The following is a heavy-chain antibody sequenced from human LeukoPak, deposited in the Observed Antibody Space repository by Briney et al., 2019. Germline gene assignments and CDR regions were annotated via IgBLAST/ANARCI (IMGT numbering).Heavy chain of an antibody. V-gene: IGHV3-21*03. J-gene: IGHJ3*02. CDR3: ARDTYGMVRGVIIGDAFDI. Sequence: GGSLRLSFAASGFTFSSYSMNWVRQAPGKGLEWVSSISSSSSYIYYADSVKGRFTISRDNAKNSLYLQMNSLRAEDTAVYYCARDTYGMVRGVIIGDAFDIWGQGTMVTVSS. D-gene: IGHD3-10*01. CDR2: ISSSSSYI. CDR1: GFTFSSYS.